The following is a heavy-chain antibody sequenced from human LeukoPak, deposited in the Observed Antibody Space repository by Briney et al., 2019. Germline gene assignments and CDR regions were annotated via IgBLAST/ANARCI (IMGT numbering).Heavy chain of an antibody. CDR3: ARALAVAGIDY. CDR2: INPSGGST. J-gene: IGHJ4*02. CDR1: GYTFTSYY. Sequence: ASVKVSCKASGYTFTSYYMHWVRQAPGQGLEWMGIINPSGGSTSYAQKFQGRVTMTRDTSASTVYMELSSLRSEDTAVYYCARALAVAGIDYWGQGTLVTVSS. V-gene: IGHV1-46*01. D-gene: IGHD6-19*01.